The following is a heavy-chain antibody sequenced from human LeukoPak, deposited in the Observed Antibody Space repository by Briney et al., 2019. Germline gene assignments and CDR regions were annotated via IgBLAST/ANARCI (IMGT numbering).Heavy chain of an antibody. Sequence: SETLSLTCTVSGGSISSSSYYWGWIRQPPGKGLEWIGSIYYSGSTYYNPSLKSRVTISVDTSKNQFSLKLSSVTAADTAVYYCERVTYSVFDYWGQGTLVTVSS. J-gene: IGHJ4*02. CDR1: GGSISSSSYY. V-gene: IGHV4-39*07. CDR3: ERVTYSVFDY. CDR2: IYYSGST. D-gene: IGHD2-21*01.